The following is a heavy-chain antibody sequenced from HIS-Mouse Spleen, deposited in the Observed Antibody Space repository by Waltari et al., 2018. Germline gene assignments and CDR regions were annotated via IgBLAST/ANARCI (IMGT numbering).Heavy chain of an antibody. V-gene: IGHV4-39*07. Sequence: QLQLQESGPGLVKPSETLSLTCTVSGGSISSSSYYWGWIRQPPGKGMEWIGRIYYSGSTSYTPSLKSRVTISVDTSKNQFSLQLSSVTAADTAVYYCAREIPYSSSWYDWYFDLWGRGTLVTVSS. CDR1: GGSISSSSYY. CDR2: IYYSGST. D-gene: IGHD6-13*01. J-gene: IGHJ2*01. CDR3: AREIPYSSSWYDWYFDL.